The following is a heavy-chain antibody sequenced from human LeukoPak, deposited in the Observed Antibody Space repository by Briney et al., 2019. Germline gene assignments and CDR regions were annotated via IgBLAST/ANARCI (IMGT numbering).Heavy chain of an antibody. D-gene: IGHD1-7*01. J-gene: IGHJ5*02. CDR2: IKQDGSEK. V-gene: IGHV3-7*01. Sequence: PGGSLRLSCAASGFTFSSYWMSWVRQAPGKRLEWVANIKQDGSEKYYVDSVKGRFTISRDNAKNSLYLQMNSLRAEDTAVYYCARDRGNWNLSNWFDPWGQGTLVTVSS. CDR3: ARDRGNWNLSNWFDP. CDR1: GFTFSSYW.